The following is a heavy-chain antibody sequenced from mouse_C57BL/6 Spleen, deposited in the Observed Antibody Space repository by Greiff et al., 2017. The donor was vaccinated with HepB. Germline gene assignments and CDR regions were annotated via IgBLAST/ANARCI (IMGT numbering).Heavy chain of an antibody. CDR3: ARTSYSNYYRRGYYAMDY. CDR2: INPYNGGT. V-gene: IGHV1-19*01. CDR1: GYTFTDYY. Sequence: VQLQQSGPVLVKPGASVKMSCKASGYTFTDYYMNWVKQSHGKSLEWIGVINPYNGGTSYNQKFKGKATLTVDKSSSTAYMELNSLTSEDSAVYYCARTSYSNYYRRGYYAMDYWGQGTSVTVSS. D-gene: IGHD2-5*01. J-gene: IGHJ4*01.